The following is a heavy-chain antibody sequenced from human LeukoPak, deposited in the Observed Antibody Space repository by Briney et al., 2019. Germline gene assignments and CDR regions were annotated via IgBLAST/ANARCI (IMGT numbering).Heavy chain of an antibody. Sequence: GSLRLSCAASGFTFSSYAMSWVRQAPGKGLERVSAISGSGGSTYYADSVKGRFTISRDNSKNTLYLQMNSLRAEDTAVYYCAKDRGYSSSCHDYWGQGTLVTVSS. J-gene: IGHJ4*02. V-gene: IGHV3-23*01. CDR3: AKDRGYSSSCHDY. D-gene: IGHD6-13*01. CDR2: ISGSGGST. CDR1: GFTFSSYA.